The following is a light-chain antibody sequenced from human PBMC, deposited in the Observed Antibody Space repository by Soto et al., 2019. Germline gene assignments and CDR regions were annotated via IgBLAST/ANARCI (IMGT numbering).Light chain of an antibody. Sequence: DIVMTQSPDSLAVSLGERATINCKCSQRVLYSSNNRNYLAWYQQKPGQPPKLLIYWASTRDSGVPDRFSGSGSGTEFTRTISSLQAEDVAVSYCQQYYSTPWAFGQGTKVEIK. V-gene: IGKV4-1*01. CDR3: QQYYSTPWA. J-gene: IGKJ1*01. CDR1: QRVLYSSNNRNY. CDR2: WAS.